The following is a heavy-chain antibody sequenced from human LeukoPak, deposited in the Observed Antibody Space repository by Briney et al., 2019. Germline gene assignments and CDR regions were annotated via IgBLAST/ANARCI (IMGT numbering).Heavy chain of an antibody. D-gene: IGHD3-22*01. Sequence: SETLSLTCTVSGYSISSGYYWSWIRQHPGKGLEWIGYIYYSGSTYYNPSLKSRVTISVDTSKNQSSLKLSSVTAADTAVYYCRGYYDSSGYYLDYWGQGTLVTVSS. V-gene: IGHV4-31*03. CDR3: RGYYDSSGYYLDY. CDR1: GYSISSGYY. CDR2: IYYSGST. J-gene: IGHJ4*02.